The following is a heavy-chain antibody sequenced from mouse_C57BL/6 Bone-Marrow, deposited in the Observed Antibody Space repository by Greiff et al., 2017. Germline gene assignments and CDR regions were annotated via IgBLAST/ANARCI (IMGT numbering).Heavy chain of an antibody. CDR1: EYEFPSHD. J-gene: IGHJ2*01. D-gene: IGHD2-3*01. CDR3: ARLYDGYYYSDY. Sequence: EVKVVESGGGLVQPGESLKLSCESNEYEFPSHDMSWVRKTPEKRLELVAAINSDGGSTYYPDTMERRFIISRDTTKKTLYLLMSSLRSDDAALYYCARLYDGYYYSDYWGQGTTLTVSS. V-gene: IGHV5-2*01. CDR2: INSDGGST.